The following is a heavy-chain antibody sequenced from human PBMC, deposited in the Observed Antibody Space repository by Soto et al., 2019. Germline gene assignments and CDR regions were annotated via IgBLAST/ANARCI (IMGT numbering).Heavy chain of an antibody. V-gene: IGHV5-51*01. J-gene: IGHJ6*02. CDR1: GYSCISYW. Sequence: VESHQNSSKGSGYSCISYWIGWVRQITGKGLEWMGIIYPGDSDTRYSPSFQGQVTISADKSISTAYLQWSSLKASDTAMYYCARLNGDYGDYYYYGMDVWGQGTTVTVSS. D-gene: IGHD4-17*01. CDR2: IYPGDSDT. CDR3: ARLNGDYGDYYYYGMDV.